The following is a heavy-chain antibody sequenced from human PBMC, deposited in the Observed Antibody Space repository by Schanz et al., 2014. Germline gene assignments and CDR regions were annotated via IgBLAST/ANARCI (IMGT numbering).Heavy chain of an antibody. CDR2: VSRSTPDI. D-gene: IGHD4-17*01. Sequence: EVQLVESGGGLVQPGGSLRLSCAASGFSFSSYAMGWVRQARGKGLEWVSYVSRSTPDIYYADSVKGRFTMSRDNAKNSVFLQMNSLRVEDTAIYYCARDSNGDDGYRFWFDSWGQGILVTVSS. V-gene: IGHV3-48*01. J-gene: IGHJ5*01. CDR1: GFSFSSYA. CDR3: ARDSNGDDGYRFWFDS.